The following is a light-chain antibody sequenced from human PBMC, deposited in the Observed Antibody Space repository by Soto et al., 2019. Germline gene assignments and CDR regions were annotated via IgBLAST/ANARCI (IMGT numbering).Light chain of an antibody. J-gene: IGKJ4*01. Sequence: EIVMTQSPVTLSLSPGDRATLSCRASQSLSNTYISWYQQKPGQAPRLLIYGASTRATGIPARFSGSGSGTDFTLTSSSLQPEDFALYVCHQDFDLPLTFGGGTKVETK. CDR1: QSLSNTY. V-gene: IGKV3D-7*01. CDR2: GAS. CDR3: HQDFDLPLT.